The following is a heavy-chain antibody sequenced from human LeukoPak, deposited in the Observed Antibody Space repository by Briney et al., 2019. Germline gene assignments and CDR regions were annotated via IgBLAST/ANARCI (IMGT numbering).Heavy chain of an antibody. D-gene: IGHD2-21*02. J-gene: IGHJ5*02. CDR1: GFTFRSYA. CDR2: ISGSGGST. Sequence: GGSLRLSCAASGFTFRSYAMSWVRQAPGKGLEWVSAISGSGGSTYYADSVKGRFTISRDNSKNTLYLQMNSLRAEDTAVYYCAKDGIVVMTALPDWFDPWGQGTLVTVSS. V-gene: IGHV3-23*01. CDR3: AKDGIVVMTALPDWFDP.